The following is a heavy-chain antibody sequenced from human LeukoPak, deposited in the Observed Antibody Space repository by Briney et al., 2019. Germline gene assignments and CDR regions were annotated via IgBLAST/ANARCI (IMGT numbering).Heavy chain of an antibody. V-gene: IGHV1-2*02. Sequence: GASVKVSCKASGYTFTGYYMHWVRQAPGQGLEWMGWINPNSGGTNYAQKFQGRVTMTRDTSISTAYMELSRLRSDATAVYYCARRRVAGSWFDPWGQGTLVTASS. J-gene: IGHJ5*02. CDR1: GYTFTGYY. CDR2: INPNSGGT. CDR3: ARRRVAGSWFDP.